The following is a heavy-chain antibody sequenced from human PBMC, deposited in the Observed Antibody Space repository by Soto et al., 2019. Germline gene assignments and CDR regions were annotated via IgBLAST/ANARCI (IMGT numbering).Heavy chain of an antibody. CDR3: ARLRDHISRDFDY. D-gene: IGHD3-10*01. CDR1: GYSFTSHW. V-gene: IGHV5-51*01. Sequence: RGESLKISCKGSGYSFTSHWIGWVRQMPGKGLEWMGIIYPGDSDTRYSPSFQGQVTISADKSISTAYLQWSSLKASDTAMYYWARLRDHISRDFDYGAKGPLVTVPS. J-gene: IGHJ4*02. CDR2: IYPGDSDT.